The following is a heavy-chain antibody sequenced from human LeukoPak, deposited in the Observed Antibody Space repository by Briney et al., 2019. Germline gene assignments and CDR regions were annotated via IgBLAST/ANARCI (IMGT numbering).Heavy chain of an antibody. CDR3: ASADCSSDSCFYYYYYFGMDV. D-gene: IGHD2-2*01. Sequence: ASVKVSCKASGGTFSSYAISWVRQAPGQGLEWMGWISAYNGNTNYAQKFQGRVTVTTDTSTSTAYMELRSLTSDDTAVYYCASADCSSDSCFYYYYYFGMDVWGQGTTVTVSS. V-gene: IGHV1-18*01. J-gene: IGHJ6*02. CDR2: ISAYNGNT. CDR1: GGTFSSYA.